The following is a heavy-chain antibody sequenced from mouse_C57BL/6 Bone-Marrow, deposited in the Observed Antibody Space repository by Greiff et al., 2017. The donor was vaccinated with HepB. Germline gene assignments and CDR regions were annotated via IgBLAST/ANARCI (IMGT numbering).Heavy chain of an antibody. CDR2: IAPSDSYT. J-gene: IGHJ4*01. Sequence: VQLQQPGAELVQPGASVTLSCTASGYTFTRSFIQWVKPRPGQGLEWIGEIAPSDSYTHYNQKFKGKATLTVDTSSSTAYMQLSSLTSEDSAVYYGARCAGLAMDSRGQGAPGTGAS. CDR1: GYTFTRSF. CDR3: ARCAGLAMDS. V-gene: IGHV1-50*01.